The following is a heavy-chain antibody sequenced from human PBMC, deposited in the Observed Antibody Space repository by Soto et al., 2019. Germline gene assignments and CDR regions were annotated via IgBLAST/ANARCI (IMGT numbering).Heavy chain of an antibody. Sequence: QVQLVQSGAEVKKPGASVKVSCKASGDTFIDYYIHWVRQAPGQGLEWMGTVNPSGGHTTYAQHFLGRMTMTRDTSTSTLYMELTSLTPEDTAVYYCARGGHVVVVTAALDYWGQGTLVTVSS. CDR2: VNPSGGHT. D-gene: IGHD2-21*02. CDR3: ARGGHVVVVTAALDY. J-gene: IGHJ4*02. CDR1: GDTFIDYY. V-gene: IGHV1-46*01.